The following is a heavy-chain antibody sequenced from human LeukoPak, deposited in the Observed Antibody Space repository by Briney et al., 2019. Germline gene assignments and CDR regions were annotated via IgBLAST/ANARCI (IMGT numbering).Heavy chain of an antibody. CDR3: ATELTYYYGSGRGDGAFDI. Sequence: GSVKVSCKVSGYTLTELSMHWVRQGPGKGLEWLGGFDPEDDDAIYAQKFYGRVILTEDTSTDTAYMEQSSLRSEDTAVYYCATELTYYYGSGRGDGAFDIWGKGTMVTVSS. J-gene: IGHJ3*02. CDR1: GYTLTELS. V-gene: IGHV1-24*01. CDR2: FDPEDDDA. D-gene: IGHD3-10*01.